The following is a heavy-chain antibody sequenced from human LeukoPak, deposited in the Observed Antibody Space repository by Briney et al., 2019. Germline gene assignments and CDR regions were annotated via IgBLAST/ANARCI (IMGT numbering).Heavy chain of an antibody. J-gene: IGHJ4*02. CDR2: ISGSGVST. CDR3: AKNQLYLDY. D-gene: IGHD2-2*01. Sequence: PGGSLRLSYAASGFTFSSYGMHWVRQAPGKGLEWVSAISGSGVSTYYADSVKGRFTISRDNSKNTLYLQMNSLRAEDTAVYYCAKNQLYLDYWGQGTLVTVSS. CDR1: GFTFSSYG. V-gene: IGHV3-23*01.